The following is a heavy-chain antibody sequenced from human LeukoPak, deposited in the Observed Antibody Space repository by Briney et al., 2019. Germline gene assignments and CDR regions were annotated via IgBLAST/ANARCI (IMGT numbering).Heavy chain of an antibody. CDR1: GFTFSDYN. CDR2: ISRSGSTK. CDR3: AKSGYNRFDY. D-gene: IGHD5-24*01. V-gene: IGHV3-11*01. J-gene: IGHJ4*02. Sequence: GGSLRLSCAASGFTFSDYNMRWIRQAPGKGLEWVSSISRSGSTKYYADSVKGRFTISRDNSKNTLYLQMNSLRAEDTAVYYCAKSGYNRFDYWGQGTLVTVSS.